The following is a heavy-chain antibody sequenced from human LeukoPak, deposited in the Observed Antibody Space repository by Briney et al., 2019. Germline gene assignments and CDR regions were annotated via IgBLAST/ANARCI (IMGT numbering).Heavy chain of an antibody. Sequence: SETLSLTCTVSGDSTNGYYWSWIRQPAGEGLEWIGRIYTSGTTNYNPSLMSRVTMSVDTSKTQFSLRLNSVTAADTAVYYCARGIGTTNFDYWGQGALVTVSS. CDR2: IYTSGTT. CDR1: GDSTNGYY. V-gene: IGHV4-4*07. D-gene: IGHD1-7*01. J-gene: IGHJ4*02. CDR3: ARGIGTTNFDY.